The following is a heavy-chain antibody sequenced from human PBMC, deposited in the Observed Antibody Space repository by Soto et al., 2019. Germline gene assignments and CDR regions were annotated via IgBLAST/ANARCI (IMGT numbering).Heavy chain of an antibody. Sequence: GGSLRLSCAASGFTFNYYSMNWVRLPPGKGLEYIAYINSNSDTVHYADSVKGRFTISRDNAKNSLFLQMDSLRPDDTAVYYCAKTLYSNYNRDSWGQGTLVTVSS. J-gene: IGHJ5*01. CDR3: AKTLYSNYNRDS. D-gene: IGHD4-4*01. V-gene: IGHV3-48*01. CDR1: GFTFNYYS. CDR2: INSNSDTV.